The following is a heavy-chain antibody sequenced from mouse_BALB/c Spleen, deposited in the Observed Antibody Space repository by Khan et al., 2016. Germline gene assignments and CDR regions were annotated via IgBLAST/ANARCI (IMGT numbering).Heavy chain of an antibody. CDR2: IDPETGGT. CDR3: TRRFAY. Sequence: QVQLQQSGAELVRPGASVTLSCKASGYTFTDYEMHWVKQTPVHGLEWIGAIDPETGGTAYNQKFKGKATLTADKSSRTAYMELRSLTSEDSAVYYCTRRFAYWGQGTLVTVSA. J-gene: IGHJ3*01. CDR1: GYTFTDYE. V-gene: IGHV1-15*01.